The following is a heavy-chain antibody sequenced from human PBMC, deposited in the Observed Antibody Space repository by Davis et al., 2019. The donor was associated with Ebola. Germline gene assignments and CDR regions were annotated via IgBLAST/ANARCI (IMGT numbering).Heavy chain of an antibody. V-gene: IGHV3-7*01. CDR3: APYCTGGVCNYGMDV. Sequence: GESLKISCAASKFTLSSYWMSWVRQAPGKGLEWVATIENDGSKKYYMDSVKGRFTISRDNAKNSLYLQMNSLRAEDTAVYYCAPYCTGGVCNYGMDVWGQGTTVTVSS. J-gene: IGHJ6*02. CDR2: IENDGSKK. D-gene: IGHD2-8*02. CDR1: KFTLSSYW.